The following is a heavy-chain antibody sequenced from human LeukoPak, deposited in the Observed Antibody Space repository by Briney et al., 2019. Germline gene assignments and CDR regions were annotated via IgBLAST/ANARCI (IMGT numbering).Heavy chain of an antibody. CDR3: ARGDVYYDRSGYYLNIDY. J-gene: IGHJ4*02. V-gene: IGHV3-20*04. CDR1: GFTFDDYG. D-gene: IGHD3-22*01. CDR2: INWNGGST. Sequence: PGGSLRLSCAASGFTFDDYGMSWVRQAPGKGLEWISGINWNGGSTGYADSVKGRFTISRDNAKNSLYLQMNSLRAEDTALYYCARGDVYYDRSGYYLNIDYWGQGTLVTVSS.